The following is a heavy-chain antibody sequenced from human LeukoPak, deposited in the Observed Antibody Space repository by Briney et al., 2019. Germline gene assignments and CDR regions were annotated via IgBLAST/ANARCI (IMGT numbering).Heavy chain of an antibody. Sequence: PGGSLRLSCAASGFTFSTYWMSWVRQTPGKGLEWVANIEQDGSDKYYVYSVKGRFTISRDNAKNSLYLQMNSLRAEDTAVYYCASGRLGDYWGQGTLVTVSS. D-gene: IGHD1-14*01. J-gene: IGHJ4*02. V-gene: IGHV3-7*01. CDR3: ASGRLGDY. CDR1: GFTFSTYW. CDR2: IEQDGSDK.